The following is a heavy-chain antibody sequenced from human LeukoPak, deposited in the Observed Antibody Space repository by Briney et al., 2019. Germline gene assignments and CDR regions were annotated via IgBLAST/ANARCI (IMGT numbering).Heavy chain of an antibody. Sequence: PGGSLRLSCAASGFTVSTNYMSWVRQAPGKGLEWVSVIYSGGRTYYADSVKGRFTISRDNSKNTLYLQMNSLRAEDTAVYYCAKEGLRFLEWLLGSSYFDYWGQGTLVTVSS. D-gene: IGHD3-3*01. CDR2: IYSGGRT. CDR1: GFTVSTNY. V-gene: IGHV3-53*01. J-gene: IGHJ4*02. CDR3: AKEGLRFLEWLLGSSYFDY.